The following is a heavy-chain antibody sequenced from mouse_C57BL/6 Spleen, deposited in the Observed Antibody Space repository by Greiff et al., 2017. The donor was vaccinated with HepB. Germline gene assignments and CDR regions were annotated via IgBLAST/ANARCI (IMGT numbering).Heavy chain of an antibody. Sequence: DVQLQESGPGLAKPSQTLSLTCSVTGYSITSDYWNWIRKFPGNKLEYMGYISYSGSTYYNPSLKSRISITRDTSKNQYYLKLNSVTTEDTATYYCARIYYGNSYAMDYWGQGTSVTVSS. V-gene: IGHV3-8*01. CDR1: GYSITSDY. CDR3: ARIYYGNSYAMDY. J-gene: IGHJ4*01. CDR2: ISYSGST. D-gene: IGHD2-1*01.